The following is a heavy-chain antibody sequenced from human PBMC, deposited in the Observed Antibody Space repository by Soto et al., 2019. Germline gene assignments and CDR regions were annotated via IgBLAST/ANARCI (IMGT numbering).Heavy chain of an antibody. CDR2: IWYDGSNK. CDR1: GFTFSSYG. Sequence: QVQLVASGGGVVQPGRSLRLSCAASGFTFSSYGMHWVRQAPGKGREWVAVIWYDGSNKYYADSVKGRFTISRDNSKNTLYLQMNSLRAEDTAVYYRARVSLQAVDDWGQGTLVTVSS. J-gene: IGHJ4*02. V-gene: IGHV3-33*01. CDR3: ARVSLQAVDD.